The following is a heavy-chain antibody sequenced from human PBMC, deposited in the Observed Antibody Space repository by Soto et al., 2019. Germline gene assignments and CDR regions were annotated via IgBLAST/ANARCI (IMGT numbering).Heavy chain of an antibody. J-gene: IGHJ4*02. Sequence: GGSLRLSCAASGFTFSSYGMHWVRQAPGKGLEWVAVISYDGSNKYYADSVKGRFTISRDNSKNTLYLQMNSLRAEDTAVYYCAKDVLWDIAAAGLFDYWGQGTLVTVSS. CDR1: GFTFSSYG. CDR2: ISYDGSNK. V-gene: IGHV3-30*18. D-gene: IGHD6-13*01. CDR3: AKDVLWDIAAAGLFDY.